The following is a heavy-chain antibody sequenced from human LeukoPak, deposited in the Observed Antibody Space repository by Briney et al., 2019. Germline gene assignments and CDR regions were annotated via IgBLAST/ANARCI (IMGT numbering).Heavy chain of an antibody. Sequence: PSETLSLTCTVSGGSISSGGYYWSWIRQHPGKGLEWIGYIYYSGSTYYNPSLKSRVTISVDTSKHQFSLKLSSVTAADTAVYYCARDLRCSGGSCYSDAFDIWGQGTMVTVSS. CDR3: ARDLRCSGGSCYSDAFDI. CDR1: GGSISSGGYY. CDR2: IYYSGST. V-gene: IGHV4-31*03. D-gene: IGHD2-15*01. J-gene: IGHJ3*02.